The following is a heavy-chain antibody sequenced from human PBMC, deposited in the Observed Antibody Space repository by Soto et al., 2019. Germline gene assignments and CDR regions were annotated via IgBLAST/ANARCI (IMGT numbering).Heavy chain of an antibody. V-gene: IGHV3-33*01. CDR2: IWYDGSNK. CDR1: GFTFSSYV. D-gene: IGHD3-3*01. CDR3: ARDSQPLRDYYYGMDV. Sequence: QVQLVESGGGVVLPGRSLRLSCAASGFTFSSYVIHWVRQAPGKGLEWVAVIWYDGSNKYYVDSVKGRFTISRDNSKNTLYLQMNSLRAEDTALYYCARDSQPLRDYYYGMDVWGQGTTVTVSS. J-gene: IGHJ6*02.